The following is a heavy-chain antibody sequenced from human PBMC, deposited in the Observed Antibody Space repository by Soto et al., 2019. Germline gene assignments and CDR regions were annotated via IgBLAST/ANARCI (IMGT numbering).Heavy chain of an antibody. CDR2: INPNIGGT. CDR3: ARDLPKGGGTSGFDF. V-gene: IGHV1-2*02. Sequence: ASVKLWFKASGSRMTGDYIHWVRQENAQGLEWMGWINPNIGGTNYPQKFQGRVTMTRDTSITTVYMSLTGLKSDDTAVYYFARDLPKGGGTSGFDFCAEGTLGTVSS. CDR1: GSRMTGDY. J-gene: IGHJ4*02. D-gene: IGHD2-15*01.